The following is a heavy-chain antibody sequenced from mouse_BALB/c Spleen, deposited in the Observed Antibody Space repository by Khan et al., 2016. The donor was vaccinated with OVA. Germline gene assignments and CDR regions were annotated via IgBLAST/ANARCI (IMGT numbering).Heavy chain of an antibody. J-gene: IGHJ2*01. CDR3: VRIPIPPYHFDY. V-gene: IGHV1-4*01. CDR2: INPSSGYT. Sequence: QVQLKQSGAELARPGASVKMSCKASGYTFTNYTIHWVKQRPGQGLEWIGYINPSSGYTNYNQNYNDKATLTTDRSSSTAYMQLSWLTSDDSAVYYWVRIPIPPYHFDYWGQGTTLTVSS. CDR1: GYTFTNYT.